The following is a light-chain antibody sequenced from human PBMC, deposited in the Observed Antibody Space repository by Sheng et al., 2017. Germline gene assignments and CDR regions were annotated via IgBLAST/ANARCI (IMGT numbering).Light chain of an antibody. J-gene: IGKJ1*01. CDR3: QQSYSTPWT. CDR2: GAS. CDR1: QSVSSSY. Sequence: EIVLTQSPGTLSLSPGERATLSCRASQSVSSSYLAWYQQKPGQAPRLLIYGASSRAAGIPDRFIGSGSGTDFTLTISRLEPEDFATYYCQQSYSTPWTFGQGTNVDVK. V-gene: IGKV3-20*01.